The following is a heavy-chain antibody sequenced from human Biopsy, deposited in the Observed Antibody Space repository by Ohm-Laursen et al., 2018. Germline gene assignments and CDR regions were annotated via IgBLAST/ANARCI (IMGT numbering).Heavy chain of an antibody. J-gene: IGHJ4*02. V-gene: IGHV4-34*01. CDR1: GGSFSGTY. Sequence: SETLSLTCAVSGGSFSGTYWSWIRQTLGKGLEWIGEINHSGSTKYNPSFESRVTISVDTSKNQFSLNLFSVTAADAARYFCARGEYYAYWSGARKLNYFDYWGQGTLVIVSS. CDR2: INHSGST. D-gene: IGHD3-3*01. CDR3: ARGEYYAYWSGARKLNYFDY.